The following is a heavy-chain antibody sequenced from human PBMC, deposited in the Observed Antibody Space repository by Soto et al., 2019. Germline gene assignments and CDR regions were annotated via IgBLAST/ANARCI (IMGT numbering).Heavy chain of an antibody. CDR2: INPNNGGT. CDR3: ARASPTTTPFDY. Sequence: QVQLVQSGADLKKPGASVKVSCKASGYTFTDYYMHWVRQAPGQGLEWMGWINPNNGGTSYAQKFEGWVTMTRDTSISTAYLEVRRLTSDDTAVYYCARASPTTTPFDYWGQGTLVTVSS. D-gene: IGHD1-1*01. CDR1: GYTFTDYY. V-gene: IGHV1-2*04. J-gene: IGHJ4*02.